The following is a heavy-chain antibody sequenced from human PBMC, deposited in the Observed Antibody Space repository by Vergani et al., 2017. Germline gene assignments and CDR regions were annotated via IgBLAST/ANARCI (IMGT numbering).Heavy chain of an antibody. CDR3: ARDSDGEMATGPLDY. Sequence: QVQLVQSGAEVKKPGASVKVSCKASGYTFTSYGISWVRPAPGQGLEWMGWISAYNGNTNYAQKLQGRVTMTTDTSTSTAYMELRSLRSDDTAVYYCARDSDGEMATGPLDYWGQGTLVTVSS. V-gene: IGHV1-18*01. J-gene: IGHJ4*02. CDR1: GYTFTSYG. CDR2: ISAYNGNT. D-gene: IGHD5-24*01.